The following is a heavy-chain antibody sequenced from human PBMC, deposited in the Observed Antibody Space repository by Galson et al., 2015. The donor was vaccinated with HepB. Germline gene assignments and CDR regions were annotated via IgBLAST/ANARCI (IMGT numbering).Heavy chain of an antibody. CDR3: GVVVVAATPLHYYYYYGMDV. V-gene: IGHV1-69*13. J-gene: IGHJ6*02. CDR2: IIPIFGTA. CDR1: GGTFSSYA. Sequence: SVKVSCKASGGTFSSYAISWVRQAPGQGLEWMGGIIPIFGTANYAQKFQGRVTITADESTSTAYMELSSLRSEDTAVYYCGVVVVAATPLHYYYYYGMDVWGQGTTVTVSS. D-gene: IGHD2-15*01.